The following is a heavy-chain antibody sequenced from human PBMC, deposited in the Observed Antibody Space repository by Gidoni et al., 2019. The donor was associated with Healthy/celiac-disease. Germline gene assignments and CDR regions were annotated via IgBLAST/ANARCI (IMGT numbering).Heavy chain of an antibody. J-gene: IGHJ5*02. CDR2: ISAYNGNT. CDR3: ARQYCSGGSCYHNWFDP. CDR1: GYTFTSYG. V-gene: IGHV1-18*01. D-gene: IGHD2-15*01. Sequence: QVQLVQSGAEVKKPGASVKVSCKASGYTFTSYGISWVRQAPGQGLEWMGWISAYNGNTNYAQKLKGRVTMTTDSSTSTAYMELRSLRSDDTAVYYCARQYCSGGSCYHNWFDPWGQGTLVTVSS.